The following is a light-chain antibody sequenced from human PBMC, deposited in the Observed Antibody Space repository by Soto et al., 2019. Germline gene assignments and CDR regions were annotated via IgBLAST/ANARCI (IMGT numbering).Light chain of an antibody. CDR1: QRLRLNS. V-gene: IGKV3-15*01. Sequence: EIVLTQSPGTLSLSPGERATLSCRASQRLRLNSLEWYQQKPGQAPRLLIYAASTRATGIPARFSGSGSETEFTLTISSLQSEDFAVYYCQHYNNWPPYTFGQGTRLEIK. CDR2: AAS. J-gene: IGKJ2*01. CDR3: QHYNNWPPYT.